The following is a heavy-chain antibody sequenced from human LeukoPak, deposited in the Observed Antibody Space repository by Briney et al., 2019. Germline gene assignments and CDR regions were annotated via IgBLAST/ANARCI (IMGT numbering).Heavy chain of an antibody. V-gene: IGHV3-23*01. CDR3: AKDGGGYCSGGSCYRGAFDI. CDR2: ISGSGGAT. J-gene: IGHJ3*02. Sequence: GGSLRLSCAASGFIFSSYAMSWVRQAPGKGLEWVSAISGSGGATYYADSVKGRFTISRDNSKNTLYLQMNSLRAEDTAVYYCAKDGGGYCSGGSCYRGAFDIWGQGTMVTVSS. CDR1: GFIFSSYA. D-gene: IGHD2-15*01.